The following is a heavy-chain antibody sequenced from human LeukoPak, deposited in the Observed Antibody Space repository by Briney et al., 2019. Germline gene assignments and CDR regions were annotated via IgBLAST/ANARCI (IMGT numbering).Heavy chain of an antibody. CDR1: GFTFSSYS. CDR2: ISSSSSTI. CDR3: ARDVPFIAVGFDY. Sequence: TGGSLRLSCAASGFTFSSYSMNWVRQAPGKGLEWVSYISSSSSTIYYADSVKGRFTISRDNAKNSLYLQMNSLRAEDTAVYYCARDVPFIAVGFDYWGQGTLVTVSS. D-gene: IGHD6-19*01. J-gene: IGHJ4*02. V-gene: IGHV3-48*04.